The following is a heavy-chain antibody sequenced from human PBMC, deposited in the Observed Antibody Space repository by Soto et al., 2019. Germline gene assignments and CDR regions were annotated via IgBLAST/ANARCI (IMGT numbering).Heavy chain of an antibody. Sequence: GGSLRLSCAASGFTFSSYAMSWVRQAPGKGLEWVSAISGSGGSTYYADSVKGRFTISRDNSKNTLYLQMNSLRAEDTAVYYCAKDVLFYYDSSGYYQYFDYWGQGTLVTVSS. D-gene: IGHD3-22*01. J-gene: IGHJ4*02. CDR3: AKDVLFYYDSSGYYQYFDY. CDR2: ISGSGGST. CDR1: GFTFSSYA. V-gene: IGHV3-23*01.